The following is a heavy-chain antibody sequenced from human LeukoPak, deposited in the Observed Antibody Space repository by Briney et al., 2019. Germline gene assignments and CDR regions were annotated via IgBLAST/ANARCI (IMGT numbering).Heavy chain of an antibody. CDR3: AKVGGYSSSWYYFDY. Sequence: GGSLRLSCAASGFTFSSYAMSWVRQAPGKELEWVSAISGSGGSTYYADSVKGRFTISRDNSKNTLYLQMNSLRAEDTAVYYCAKVGGYSSSWYYFDYWGQGTLVTVSS. CDR2: ISGSGGST. V-gene: IGHV3-23*01. CDR1: GFTFSSYA. J-gene: IGHJ4*02. D-gene: IGHD6-13*01.